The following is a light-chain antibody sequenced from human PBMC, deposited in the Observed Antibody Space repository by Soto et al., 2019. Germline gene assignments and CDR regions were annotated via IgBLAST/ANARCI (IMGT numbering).Light chain of an antibody. V-gene: IGKV3D-15*01. CDR3: HQYNNWPT. CDR2: GES. CDR1: QSVSSN. Sequence: EIGMTQSPATLSVSPGERATLSCRASQSVSSNLAWYQQKPGQAPRLLIYGESTRATGTPARFSGSGSGTEFTLTINSLQSEDFAVYFCHQYNNWPTFGQGTKVAIK. J-gene: IGKJ1*01.